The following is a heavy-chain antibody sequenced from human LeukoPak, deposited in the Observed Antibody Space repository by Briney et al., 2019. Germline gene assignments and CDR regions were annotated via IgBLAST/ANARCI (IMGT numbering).Heavy chain of an antibody. CDR2: INHSGST. CDR3: ARGRADTAMADFDY. J-gene: IGHJ4*02. D-gene: IGHD5-18*01. V-gene: IGHV4-34*01. Sequence: SETLSLTCAVYGGSFSGYYWSWIRQPPGKGLEWIGEINHSGSTNYNPSLESRVTISVDTSNNHFSLKLSSVTAADTAVYYCARGRADTAMADFDYWGQGTLVTVSS. CDR1: GGSFSGYY.